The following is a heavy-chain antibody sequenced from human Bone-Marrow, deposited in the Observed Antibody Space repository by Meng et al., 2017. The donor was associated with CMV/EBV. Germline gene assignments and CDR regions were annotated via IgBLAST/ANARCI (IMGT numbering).Heavy chain of an antibody. Sequence: GESLKISCAASGFTFSNAWMSWVRQAPGKGLEWVGRIKSKTDGGTTDYAAPVKGRFTISRDDSKNTLYLQMNSLKTEDTAVYYCTTDPRGYCSSTSCFYYYYYGMDVWGQGTTVTVSS. CDR2: IKSKTDGGTT. CDR1: GFTFSNAW. J-gene: IGHJ6*02. V-gene: IGHV3-15*01. D-gene: IGHD2-2*01. CDR3: TTDPRGYCSSTSCFYYYYYGMDV.